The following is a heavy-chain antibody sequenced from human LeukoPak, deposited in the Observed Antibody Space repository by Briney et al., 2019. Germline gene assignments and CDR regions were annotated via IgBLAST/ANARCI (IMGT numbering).Heavy chain of an antibody. Sequence: KSSETLSLTCTVSGGSISSYYWSWIRQPPGKGLEWIGYIYYSGSTKYNPSLKSRVTISVDTSKNQFSLKLSSVTAADTAVYYCARAEYYDLMGGEKFDIWGQGTMVTVSS. CDR3: ARAEYYDLMGGEKFDI. CDR1: GGSISSYY. V-gene: IGHV4-59*01. CDR2: IYYSGST. D-gene: IGHD3-3*01. J-gene: IGHJ3*02.